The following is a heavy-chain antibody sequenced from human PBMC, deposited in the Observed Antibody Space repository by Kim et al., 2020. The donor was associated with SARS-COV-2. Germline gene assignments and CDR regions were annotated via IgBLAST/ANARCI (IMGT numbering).Heavy chain of an antibody. Sequence: DKRYSPSLKTRLTITKDTSENQVVLTLTNMDPVDTATYYCAHRGAATLDIWGQGTMVTVSS. V-gene: IGHV2-5*01. J-gene: IGHJ3*02. CDR2: DK. CDR3: AHRGAATLDI. D-gene: IGHD2-15*01.